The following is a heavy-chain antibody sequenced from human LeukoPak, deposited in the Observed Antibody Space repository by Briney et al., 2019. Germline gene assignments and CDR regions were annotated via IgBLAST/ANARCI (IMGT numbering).Heavy chain of an antibody. Sequence: PGGSLRLSCAASGFTFSSYAMSWVRQAPGKGLEWVSAISGSGGSAYYADSVKGRFTISRDNSKNTLYLQMNSLRAEDTAVYYCARVVDHDYGDYLDYWGQGTLVTVSS. CDR2: ISGSGGSA. D-gene: IGHD4/OR15-4a*01. V-gene: IGHV3-23*01. CDR1: GFTFSSYA. J-gene: IGHJ4*02. CDR3: ARVVDHDYGDYLDY.